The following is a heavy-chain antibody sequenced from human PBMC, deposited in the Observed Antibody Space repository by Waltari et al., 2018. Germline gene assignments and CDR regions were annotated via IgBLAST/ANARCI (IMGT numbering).Heavy chain of an antibody. J-gene: IGHJ4*02. CDR1: GGPISSYY. V-gene: IGHV4-4*07. CDR2: IYTSGST. D-gene: IGHD3-22*01. Sequence: QVQLQESGPGLVKPSATLSLTCPVSGGPISSYYRSWIRQPAGKGLEWIGRIYTSGSTNYNPSLKSRVTMSLDTSKNQFSLKLNSVTAADTAVYYCARGSSGYYYGWGQGTLVTVSS. CDR3: ARGSSGYYYG.